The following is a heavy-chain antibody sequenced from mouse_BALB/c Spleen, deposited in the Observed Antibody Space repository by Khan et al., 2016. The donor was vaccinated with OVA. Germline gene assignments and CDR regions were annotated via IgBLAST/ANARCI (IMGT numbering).Heavy chain of an antibody. D-gene: IGHD1-1*01. CDR3: AGVYGGDFDY. CDR1: GYSITSDYA. V-gene: IGHV3-2*02. Sequence: EVQLQESGPGLVKPSQSLSLTCTVTGYSITSDYAWNWIRQFPGNKLEWMGFISYSGNTNYNPSLKSRISITRDTSKNQFFLQLNSVTTEDTARYYCAGVYGGDFDYWGQGTTLTVSS. CDR2: ISYSGNT. J-gene: IGHJ2*01.